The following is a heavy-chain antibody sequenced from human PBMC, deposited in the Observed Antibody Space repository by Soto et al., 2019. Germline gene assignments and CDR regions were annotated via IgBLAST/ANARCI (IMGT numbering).Heavy chain of an antibody. CDR2: IYSNGIT. J-gene: IGHJ5*02. CDR1: GGPISGYF. V-gene: IGHV4-4*07. D-gene: IGHD3-10*01. CDR3: ARGPGSYNWFD. Sequence: QVQLQESGPGLVKPSETLSLTCSVSGGPISGYFWSWIRQPAGKGLEWIGRIYSNGITVYNPSLTTRVTMSVDTSKNHFSLRLSSLTAADTAVYYCARGPGSYNWFD.